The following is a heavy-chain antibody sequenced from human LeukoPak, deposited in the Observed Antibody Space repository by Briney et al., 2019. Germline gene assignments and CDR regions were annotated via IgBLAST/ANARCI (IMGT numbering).Heavy chain of an antibody. V-gene: IGHV2-5*02. Sequence: SGPTLVKPTQTLTLTCTFSGFSLSTSGVGVGWVRQPPGKALEWLALIYWDDDKRYSPSLKSRLTITKDTSKNQVVLTMTNMDPVDTATYYCAHGGRYSGYVAYYFDYWGQGTLVTVSS. CDR1: GFSLSTSGVG. CDR3: AHGGRYSGYVAYYFDY. CDR2: IYWDDDK. J-gene: IGHJ4*02. D-gene: IGHD5-12*01.